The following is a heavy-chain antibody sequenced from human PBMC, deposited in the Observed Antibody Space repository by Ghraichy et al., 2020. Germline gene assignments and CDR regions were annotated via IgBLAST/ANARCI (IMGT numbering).Heavy chain of an antibody. V-gene: IGHV3-66*01. D-gene: IGHD4-17*01. J-gene: IGHJ5*02. Sequence: GGSLRLSCAASGFTVSSNYMSWVRQAPGKGLEWVSVIYSGGSTYYADSVKGRFTISRDNSKNTLYLQMNSLRAEDTAVYYCARDPPMTTEPPNWFDPWGQGTLVTVSS. CDR3: ARDPPMTTEPPNWFDP. CDR2: IYSGGST. CDR1: GFTVSSNY.